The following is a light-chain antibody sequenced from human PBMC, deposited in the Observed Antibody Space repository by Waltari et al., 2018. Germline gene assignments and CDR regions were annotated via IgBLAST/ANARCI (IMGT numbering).Light chain of an antibody. CDR3: SSYTSSGVV. CDR1: GSDVGGYDY. J-gene: IGLJ2*01. CDR2: DVY. Sequence: QSALTQPASVSGSPGQAIIISCTGTGSDVGGYDYVSWYQQYPGKAPRLIIYDVYNRPSGVSNRFSGSKYDNPASLTISGLQAEDESVYYCSSYTSSGVVFGGGTKLTVL. V-gene: IGLV2-14*01.